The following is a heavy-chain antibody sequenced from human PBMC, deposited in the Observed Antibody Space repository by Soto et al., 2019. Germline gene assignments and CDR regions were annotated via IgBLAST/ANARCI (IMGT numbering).Heavy chain of an antibody. J-gene: IGHJ4*02. CDR1: GFTFSSYS. Sequence: PVGSLRLSCAASGFTFSSYSMNWVRQAPGKGLEWVSSISSSSSYIYYADPVKGRFTISRDNAKNSLYLQMNSLRAEDTAVYYCARDDSSPAYYFDYWGQGTLVTVSS. V-gene: IGHV3-21*01. CDR3: ARDDSSPAYYFDY. CDR2: ISSSSSYI. D-gene: IGHD6-13*01.